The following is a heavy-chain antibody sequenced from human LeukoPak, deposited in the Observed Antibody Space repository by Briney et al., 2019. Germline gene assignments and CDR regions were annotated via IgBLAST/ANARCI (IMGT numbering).Heavy chain of an antibody. CDR2: IYYSGST. V-gene: IGHV4-59*12. CDR1: GGSISSYY. Sequence: TSETLFLTCTVSGGSISSYYWSWIRQPPGKGLEWIGYIYYSGSTNYNPSLKSRVTISVDRSKNQFSLKLSSVTAADTAVYYCARRPDAFDIWGQGTMVTVSS. CDR3: ARRPDAFDI. J-gene: IGHJ3*02.